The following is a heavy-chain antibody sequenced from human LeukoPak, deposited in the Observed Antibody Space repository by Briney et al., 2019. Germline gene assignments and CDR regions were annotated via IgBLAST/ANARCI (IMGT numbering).Heavy chain of an antibody. V-gene: IGHV4-59*08. J-gene: IGHJ6*02. CDR2: IYYSGST. Sequence: SETLSLTCTVSGGSISRYYWSWVRQPPGKGLEWIGYIYYSGSTNYNPSLKSRVTISVDTSKNQFSLKLSSVTAAGTAVYYCARHGYCSGGTCYSNYYYGMDVWGQGTTVTVSS. CDR1: GGSISRYY. CDR3: ARHGYCSGGTCYSNYYYGMDV. D-gene: IGHD2-15*01.